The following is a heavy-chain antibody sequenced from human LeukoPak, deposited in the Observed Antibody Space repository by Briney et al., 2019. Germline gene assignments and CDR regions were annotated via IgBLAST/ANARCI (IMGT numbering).Heavy chain of an antibody. D-gene: IGHD3-3*01. CDR3: AKDRNRDDFWSGFPAGWFDP. Sequence: GGSLRLSCAASGFTFISYAMSWLRPAPGEGLEWVSAISGSGGSTYYADSVKGRFTISRDNSKNTLYLQMNSLRAEDTAVYYCAKDRNRDDFWSGFPAGWFDPWGQGTLVTVSS. V-gene: IGHV3-23*01. J-gene: IGHJ5*02. CDR1: GFTFISYA. CDR2: ISGSGGST.